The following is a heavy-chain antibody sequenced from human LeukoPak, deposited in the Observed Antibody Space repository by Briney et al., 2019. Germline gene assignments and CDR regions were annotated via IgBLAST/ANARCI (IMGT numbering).Heavy chain of an antibody. D-gene: IGHD5-12*01. CDR3: LRTVWRDGHDSPDY. V-gene: IGHV3-30*03. Sequence: GGSLRLSCTASGFTFSRFGMQWVRQVPGKGLEWVGLISINDDNSFYADSVRGRFSISRDNSRNTLYLQLNSLRTEDTAVYYCLRTVWRDGHDSPDYWGQGTLVTVSS. J-gene: IGHJ4*02. CDR2: ISINDDNS. CDR1: GFTFSRFG.